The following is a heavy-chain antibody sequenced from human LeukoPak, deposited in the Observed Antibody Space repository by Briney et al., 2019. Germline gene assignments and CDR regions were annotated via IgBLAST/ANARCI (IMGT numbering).Heavy chain of an antibody. CDR3: ARSHGDYGDYEALLDY. CDR2: INPSGGST. Sequence: ASVTVSCKASGYTFTSYYMHWVRQAPGQGLEWMGIINPSGGSTSYAQKFQGRVTMTRDTSTSTVYMELSSLRSEDTAVYYGARSHGDYGDYEALLDYWGQGTLVTVSS. D-gene: IGHD4-17*01. V-gene: IGHV1-46*01. CDR1: GYTFTSYY. J-gene: IGHJ4*02.